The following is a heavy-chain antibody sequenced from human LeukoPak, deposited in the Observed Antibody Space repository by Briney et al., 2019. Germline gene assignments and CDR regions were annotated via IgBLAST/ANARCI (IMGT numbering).Heavy chain of an antibody. CDR3: ADFDWLLRYFDY. J-gene: IGHJ4*02. V-gene: IGHV4-59*04. D-gene: IGHD3-9*01. CDR2: IYYSGST. Sequence: SETLSLTCTVSGDSISSYYWSWIRQPPGKGLEWIGYIYYSGSTYYNPSLKSRVTISVDTSKNQFSLKLSSVTAADTAVYYCADFDWLLRYFDYWGQGTLVTVSS. CDR1: GDSISSYY.